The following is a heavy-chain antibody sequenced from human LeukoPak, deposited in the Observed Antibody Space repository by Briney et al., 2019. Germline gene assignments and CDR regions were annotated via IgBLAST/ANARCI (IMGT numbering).Heavy chain of an antibody. J-gene: IGHJ4*02. CDR1: GGSISSYY. CDR3: ARDLDTAMAR. D-gene: IGHD5-18*01. V-gene: IGHV4-59*01. Sequence: SETLSLTCTVPGGSISSYYWSWIRQSPGKGLEWIGYIYKTGSTGYNPSLKSRVTISVDTSKNQFSLKLSSVTAADTAVYYCARDLDTAMARWGQGTLVTVSS. CDR2: IYKTGST.